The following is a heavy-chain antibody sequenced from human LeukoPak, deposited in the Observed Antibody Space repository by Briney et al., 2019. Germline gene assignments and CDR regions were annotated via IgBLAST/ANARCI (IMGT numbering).Heavy chain of an antibody. J-gene: IGHJ3*02. CDR1: GFTFSDYY. V-gene: IGHV3-66*01. Sequence: GGSLRLSCAASGFTFSDYYMSWIRQAPGKGLEWVSVSGGTTYYADSVKGRFTISRDNSKNTLYLQMNYLRAEDTAVYYCARDLDRRVAFDIWGQGTMVTVSS. CDR2: SGGTT. D-gene: IGHD2-2*03. CDR3: ARDLDRRVAFDI.